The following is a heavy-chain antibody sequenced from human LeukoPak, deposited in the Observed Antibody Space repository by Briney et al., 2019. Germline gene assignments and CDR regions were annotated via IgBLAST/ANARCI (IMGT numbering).Heavy chain of an antibody. Sequence: AASVKVSCKASGYTFTGYYMHWVRQAPGQGLEWMGWINPNSGGTNYAQKFQGRVTMTRDTSISTAYMELSRLRSDDTAVYYCARGDGYNAPAFDYWAREPWSPSPQ. CDR3: ARGDGYNAPAFDY. J-gene: IGHJ4*02. CDR1: GYTFTGYY. V-gene: IGHV1-2*02. D-gene: IGHD5-24*01. CDR2: INPNSGGT.